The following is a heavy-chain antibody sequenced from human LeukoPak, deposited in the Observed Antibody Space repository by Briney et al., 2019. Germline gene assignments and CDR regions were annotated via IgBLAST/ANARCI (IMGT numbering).Heavy chain of an antibody. Sequence: WGSLRLSCAASGFTFSSYAINWVRQAPGKGLEWVSGINGSGGSTYYAGSVKGRFTISRDNSKNTLYLQMNSLRAEDTAVYYCAKPARTHYTDYWGQGTPVTVSS. CDR3: AKPARTHYTDY. J-gene: IGHJ4*02. D-gene: IGHD1-14*01. CDR1: GFTFSSYA. V-gene: IGHV3-23*01. CDR2: INGSGGST.